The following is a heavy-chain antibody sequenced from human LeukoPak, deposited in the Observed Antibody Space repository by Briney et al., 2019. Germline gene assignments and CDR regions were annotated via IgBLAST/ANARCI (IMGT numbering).Heavy chain of an antibody. CDR1: GFTFSDYY. V-gene: IGHV3-30*18. D-gene: IGHD2-2*01. CDR3: AKDGGDIVVVTGMVSYFDY. CDR2: ISYDGSNK. J-gene: IGHJ4*02. Sequence: GGSLRLSCAASGFTFSDYYMSWIRQAPGKGLEWVAVISYDGSNKYYADSVKGRFTISRDNSKNTLYLQMNSLRAEDTAVYYCAKDGGDIVVVTGMVSYFDYWGQGTLVTVSS.